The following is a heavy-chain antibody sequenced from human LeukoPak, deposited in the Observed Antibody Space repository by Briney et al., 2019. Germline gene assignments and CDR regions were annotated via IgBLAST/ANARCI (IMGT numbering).Heavy chain of an antibody. D-gene: IGHD5-24*01. J-gene: IGHJ3*02. CDR2: IGTAGDT. CDR1: GFTFSSYD. Sequence: GGSLRLSCAASGFTFSSYDMHWVRQATGKGLEWVSAIGTAGDTYYPGSVKGRFTISRENAKNSLYLQMNSLRAGDTAVYYCARGGADGYSWVSDAFDIWGQGTMVTVSS. V-gene: IGHV3-13*01. CDR3: ARGGADGYSWVSDAFDI.